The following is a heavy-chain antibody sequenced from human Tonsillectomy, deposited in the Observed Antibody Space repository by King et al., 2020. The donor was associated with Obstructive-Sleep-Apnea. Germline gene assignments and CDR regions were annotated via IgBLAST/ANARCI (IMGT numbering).Heavy chain of an antibody. CDR2: IIPNLGTV. CDR3: ARTGVHPNYSGIDV. CDR1: GGTFSSYA. J-gene: IGHJ6*02. V-gene: IGHV1-69*06. D-gene: IGHD1-14*01. Sequence: VQLVESGAEVKKPGSSVKVSCKASGGTFSSYAIVWVRQAPGQGLEWMGGIIPNLGTVNYAQKFQGRVTISADKSTSTAYMELSGLRSDDTAVFYCARTGVHPNYSGIDVWGQGTTVTVSS.